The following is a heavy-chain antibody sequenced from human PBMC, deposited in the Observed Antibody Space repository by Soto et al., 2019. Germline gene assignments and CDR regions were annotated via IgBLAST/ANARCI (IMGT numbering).Heavy chain of an antibody. CDR2: IWYDGSNK. CDR1: GFTFSSYG. J-gene: IGHJ4*02. Sequence: GGSLRLSCAASGFTFSSYGMHWVRQAPGKGLEWVAVIWYDGSNKYYADSVKGRFTISRDNSKNTLYLQMNSLRAEDTAVYYCARSGSPYNPASTLDYWGQGTLVTVSS. V-gene: IGHV3-33*01. CDR3: ARSGSPYNPASTLDY. D-gene: IGHD3-10*01.